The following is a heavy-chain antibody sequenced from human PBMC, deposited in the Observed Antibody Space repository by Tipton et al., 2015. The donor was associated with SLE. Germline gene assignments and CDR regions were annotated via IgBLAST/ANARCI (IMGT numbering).Heavy chain of an antibody. J-gene: IGHJ5*02. V-gene: IGHV4-31*03. CDR3: ARTGTTWHWFDP. Sequence: LRLSCTVSGGSISSGGYYWSWIRQHPGKGLEWIGYIYYSGSTYYNPPLKSRVTISVDTSKNQFSLKLSSVTAADTAVYYCARTGTTWHWFDPWGQGTLVTVSS. CDR2: IYYSGST. CDR1: GGSISSGGYY. D-gene: IGHD4-11*01.